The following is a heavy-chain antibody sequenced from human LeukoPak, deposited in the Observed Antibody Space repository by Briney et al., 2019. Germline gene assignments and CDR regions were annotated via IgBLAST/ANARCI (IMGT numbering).Heavy chain of an antibody. D-gene: IGHD2-8*01. J-gene: IGHJ3*01. V-gene: IGHV1-2*02. CDR3: ARVRTKDAFDV. CDR1: GYTFTDYY. Sequence: ASVTVSFTASGYTFTDYYMHWVRQAPGQGLEWMAWINPNSGGTNYAQKFQGRVTMTRDTSISTAYMELSRLRSDDTAVYYCARVRTKDAFDVWGQGTMVTVSS. CDR2: INPNSGGT.